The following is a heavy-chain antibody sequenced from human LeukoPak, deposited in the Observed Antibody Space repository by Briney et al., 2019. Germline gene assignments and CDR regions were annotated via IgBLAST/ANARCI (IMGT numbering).Heavy chain of an antibody. Sequence: GGSLRLSCAASGFTFSSYGMHWVRQAPGKGLEWVSVISYDGSNKYYADSVKGRFTISRDNSKNTLYLQMNSLRAEDTAVYYCAKEGAGWNYYGSNWFDPWGQGTLVTVSS. J-gene: IGHJ5*02. V-gene: IGHV3-30*18. CDR3: AKEGAGWNYYGSNWFDP. CDR2: ISYDGSNK. CDR1: GFTFSSYG. D-gene: IGHD3-10*01.